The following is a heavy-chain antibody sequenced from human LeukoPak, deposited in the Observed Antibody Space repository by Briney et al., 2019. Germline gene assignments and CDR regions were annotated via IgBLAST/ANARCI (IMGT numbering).Heavy chain of an antibody. D-gene: IGHD2-21*01. Sequence: GGSLRLSCAASGFTFSSYAMSWVRQAPGRGLEWLSAISGSGGSTYYADSVKGRFTISGDNSKNTLYLQLNSLRAEDTAVEYCAKEKVLVVNAIPSYWGQGTLVTVSS. CDR1: GFTFSSYA. J-gene: IGHJ4*02. CDR3: AKEKVLVVNAIPSY. CDR2: ISGSGGST. V-gene: IGHV3-23*01.